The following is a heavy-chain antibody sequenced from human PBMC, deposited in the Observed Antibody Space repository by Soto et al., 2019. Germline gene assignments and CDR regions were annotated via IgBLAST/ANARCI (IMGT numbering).Heavy chain of an antibody. CDR1: GGSISSSSYY. CDR3: ARHLMDCSSTSCPPYYFDY. J-gene: IGHJ4*02. D-gene: IGHD2-2*01. Sequence: PSETLSLTCTVSGGSISSSSYYWGWIRQPPGKGLEWIGSIYYSGSTYYNPSLKSRVTISVDTSKNQFSLKLSSVTAADTVVYYCARHLMDCSSTSCPPYYFDYWGQGTLVTVSS. CDR2: IYYSGST. V-gene: IGHV4-39*01.